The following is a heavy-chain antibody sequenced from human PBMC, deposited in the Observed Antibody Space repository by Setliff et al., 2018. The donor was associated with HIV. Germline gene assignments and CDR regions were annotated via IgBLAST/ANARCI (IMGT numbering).Heavy chain of an antibody. D-gene: IGHD4-17*01. Sequence: GGSLRLSCEASGFTFSTFSMNWVRQAPGKGLELVASITIRSDYIYYADSVKGRFTISRDNAKNTLYLQMNSLRAEDTAVYYCARTDYGDYGREKYYYYMDVWGKGTTVTVSS. CDR3: ARTDYGDYGREKYYYYMDV. CDR1: GFTFSTFS. J-gene: IGHJ6*03. CDR2: ITIRSDYI. V-gene: IGHV3-21*01.